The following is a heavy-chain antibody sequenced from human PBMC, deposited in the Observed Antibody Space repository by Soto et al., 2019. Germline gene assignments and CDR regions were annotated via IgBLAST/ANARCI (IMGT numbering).Heavy chain of an antibody. CDR1: GFTFSSYA. Sequence: GESLKISCAASGFTFSSYAMSWVRQAPGKGLEWVSAISGSGGSTYYADSVKGRFTISRDNSKNTLYLQMNSLRAEDTAVYYCAKVLGGYSGYDPNFDYWGQGTLVTVSS. D-gene: IGHD5-12*01. V-gene: IGHV3-23*01. CDR2: ISGSGGST. J-gene: IGHJ4*02. CDR3: AKVLGGYSGYDPNFDY.